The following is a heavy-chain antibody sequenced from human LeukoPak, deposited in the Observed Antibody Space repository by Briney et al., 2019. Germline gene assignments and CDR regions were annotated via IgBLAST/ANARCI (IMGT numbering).Heavy chain of an antibody. Sequence: PGGSLRLSCSGSGFIFGDYSFTWVRQAPGKGLEWVGFIRREAYGGTADYAASVKGRFLISRDDSRSIASLQMNSLKTEDTAVYYCTRDVYGGNILGGGHDHWGRGILVIVSS. J-gene: IGHJ5*02. CDR1: GFIFGDYS. CDR3: TRDVYGGNILGGGHDH. V-gene: IGHV3-49*04. D-gene: IGHD4/OR15-4a*01. CDR2: IRREAYGGTA.